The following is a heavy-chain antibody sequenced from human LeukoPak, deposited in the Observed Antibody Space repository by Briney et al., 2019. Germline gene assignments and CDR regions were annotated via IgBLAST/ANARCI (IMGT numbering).Heavy chain of an antibody. CDR3: ASLKGYCSGGSCYPTAFDY. V-gene: IGHV1-2*06. CDR2: INPNSGGT. Sequence: ASVKVSCKASGYTFTGYYMHWVRQAPGQGLEWMGRINPNSGGTNYAQKFQGRVTITTDESTSTAYMELSSLRSEDTAVYYCASLKGYCSGGSCYPTAFDYWGQGTLATVSS. D-gene: IGHD2-15*01. CDR1: GYTFTGYY. J-gene: IGHJ4*02.